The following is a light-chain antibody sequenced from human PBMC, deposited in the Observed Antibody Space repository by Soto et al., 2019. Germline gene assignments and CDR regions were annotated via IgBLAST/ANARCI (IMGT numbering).Light chain of an antibody. CDR2: DVN. CDR1: SSDIGIYNY. Sequence: QSALTQSRSVSGSPGQSVTISCSGSSSDIGIYNYVSWYQHHPGKVPKVLIYDVNKRPSGVPDRFSGSKSGNTASLTISGLQAADEADYYCSLYTSENAYVFGTGTKLTVL. V-gene: IGLV2-11*01. J-gene: IGLJ1*01. CDR3: SLYTSENAYV.